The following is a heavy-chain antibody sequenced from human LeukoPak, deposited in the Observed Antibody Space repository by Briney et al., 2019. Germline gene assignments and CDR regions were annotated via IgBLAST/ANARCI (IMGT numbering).Heavy chain of an antibody. CDR2: ISSSGSTI. CDR3: ARANSSGYYGCPRTCPNDY. J-gene: IGHJ4*02. V-gene: IGHV3-48*03. D-gene: IGHD3-22*01. CDR1: GFTFSSYE. Sequence: GGSLRLSCAASGFTFSSYEMNWVRQAPGKGLEWVSYISSSGSTIYYADSVKGRFTISRDNAKNSLYLQMNSLRAEDTAVYYCARANSSGYYGCPRTCPNDYWGQGTLVTVSS.